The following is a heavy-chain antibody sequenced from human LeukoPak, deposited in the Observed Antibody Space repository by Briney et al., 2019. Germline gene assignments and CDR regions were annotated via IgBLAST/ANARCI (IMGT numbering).Heavy chain of an antibody. CDR3: AREEYSSSHYYYYGMDV. CDR2: ISTHGDST. V-gene: IGHV3-64*01. Sequence: GGSLRLSCAASGFTFSSYTMHWVRQAPGKVLESVSAISTHGDSTYYVNSVRDRFTISRDTSKNTLHLQMGSLRAEDTAVYYCAREEYSSSHYYYYGMDVWGQGTTVTVSS. J-gene: IGHJ6*02. CDR1: GFTFSSYT. D-gene: IGHD6-13*01.